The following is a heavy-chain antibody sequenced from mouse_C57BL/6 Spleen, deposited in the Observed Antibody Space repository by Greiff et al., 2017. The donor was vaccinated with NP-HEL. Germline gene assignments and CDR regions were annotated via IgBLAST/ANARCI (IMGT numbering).Heavy chain of an antibody. J-gene: IGHJ2*01. V-gene: IGHV5-16*01. D-gene: IGHD2-4*01. CDR2: INYDGSST. CDR3: ARDDYDNYFDY. CDR1: GFTFSDYY. Sequence: EVKLMESEGGLVQPGSSMKLSCTASGFTFSDYYMAWVRQVPEKGLEWVANINYDGSSTYYLDSLKSRFIISRDNAKNILYLQMSSLKSEDTATYYCARDDYDNYFDYWGQGTTLTVSS.